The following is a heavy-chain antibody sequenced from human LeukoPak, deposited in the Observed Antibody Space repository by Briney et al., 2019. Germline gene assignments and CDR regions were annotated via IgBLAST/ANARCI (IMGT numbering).Heavy chain of an antibody. J-gene: IGHJ5*02. CDR3: ARREYYYDSSGYYYGWFDP. Sequence: SVKVSCKASGGTFSSYAISWVRQAPGQGLEWMGRIIPILGIANYAQKFQGRVTITADKSTSTAYMELSSLRSEDTAVYYRARREYYYDSSGYYYGWFDPWGQGTLVTVSS. V-gene: IGHV1-69*04. CDR1: GGTFSSYA. D-gene: IGHD3-22*01. CDR2: IIPILGIA.